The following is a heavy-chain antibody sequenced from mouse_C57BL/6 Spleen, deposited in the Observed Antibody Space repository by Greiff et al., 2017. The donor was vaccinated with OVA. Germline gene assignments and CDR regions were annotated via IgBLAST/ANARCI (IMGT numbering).Heavy chain of an antibody. Sequence: QVQLQQPEAELVKPGASVKLSCKASGYTFTSYWMQWVKQRPGQGLEWIGEIDPSDSYTNYNQKFKGKATLTVDTSSSTAYMQLSSLTSEDSAVSYCARRGYDYWGQGTTLTVSS. CDR3: ARRGYDY. J-gene: IGHJ2*01. D-gene: IGHD2-2*01. CDR1: GYTFTSYW. CDR2: IDPSDSYT. V-gene: IGHV1-50*01.